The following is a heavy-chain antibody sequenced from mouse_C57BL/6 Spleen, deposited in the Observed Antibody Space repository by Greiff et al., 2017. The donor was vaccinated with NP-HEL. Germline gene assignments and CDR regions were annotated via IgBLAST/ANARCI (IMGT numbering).Heavy chain of an antibody. CDR1: GYTFTSYW. Sequence: QVQLKQPGAELVRPGSSVKLSCKASGYTFTSYWMHWVKQRPIQGLEWIGNIDPSDSETHYNQKFKDKATLTVDKSSSTAYMQLSSLTSEDSAVYYCARMGAIYYAMDYWGQGTSVTVSS. J-gene: IGHJ4*01. CDR3: ARMGAIYYAMDY. V-gene: IGHV1-52*01. CDR2: IDPSDSET. D-gene: IGHD3-1*01.